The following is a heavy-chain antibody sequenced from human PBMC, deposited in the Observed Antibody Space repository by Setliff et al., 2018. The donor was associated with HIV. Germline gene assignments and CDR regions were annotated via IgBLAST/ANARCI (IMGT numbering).Heavy chain of an antibody. V-gene: IGHV5-51*01. J-gene: IGHJ4*02. Sequence: PGESLKISCKGSGYSFTNYWIAWLRQMPGKGLECMGIIYPGDSDTRYSPSFQGQVTISADKSINTAYLQWSSLKASDTAMYYCARHGQYGSGSYYNRPFDDWGQGTLVTVS. D-gene: IGHD3-10*01. CDR3: ARHGQYGSGSYYNRPFDD. CDR2: IYPGDSDT. CDR1: GYSFTNYW.